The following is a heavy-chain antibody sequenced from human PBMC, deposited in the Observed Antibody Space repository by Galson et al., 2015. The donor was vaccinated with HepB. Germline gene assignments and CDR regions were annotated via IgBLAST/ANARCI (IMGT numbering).Heavy chain of an antibody. V-gene: IGHV1-69*04. D-gene: IGHD3-10*01. CDR1: GGTFSSYA. Sequence: SVKVSCKASGGTFSSYAISWVRQAPGQGLEWMGRIIPILGIANYAQKFQGRVTITADKSTSTAYMELSSLRSEDTAVYYCARGGPYYYGSGSYYAYWYFDLWGRGTLVTVSS. CDR3: ARGGPYYYGSGSYYAYWYFDL. J-gene: IGHJ2*01. CDR2: IIPILGIA.